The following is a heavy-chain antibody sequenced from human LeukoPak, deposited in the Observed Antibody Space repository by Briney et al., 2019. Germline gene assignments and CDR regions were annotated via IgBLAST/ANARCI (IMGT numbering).Heavy chain of an antibody. V-gene: IGHV4-39*07. J-gene: IGHJ2*01. CDR1: GGSISSSDYY. CDR3: ASRRTYWYFDL. Sequence: SETLSLTCTVSGGSISSSDYYWGWIRQPPGKGLEWIGSIYYGGSTYYNPSLKSRVTISLDTSKNQFSLKLSSVTAADTAVYYCASRRTYWYFDLWGRGTLVTVSS. CDR2: IYYGGST.